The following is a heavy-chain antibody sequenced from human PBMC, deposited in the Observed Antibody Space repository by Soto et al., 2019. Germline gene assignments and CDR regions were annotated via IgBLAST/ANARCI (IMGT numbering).Heavy chain of an antibody. CDR1: GFTFSNAW. J-gene: IGHJ1*01. Sequence: GGSLRLSCAASGFTFSNAWINWVRQAPGKGLEWVGRIKSKTDGGTTDFAAPVKGRFAISRDDSKNMVYLQMNSLKTEDTGLFFCTTDSDTTMIVVCSVYWGHGTLVTVSS. V-gene: IGHV3-15*07. CDR2: IKSKTDGGTT. CDR3: TTDSDTTMIVVCSVY. D-gene: IGHD3-22*01.